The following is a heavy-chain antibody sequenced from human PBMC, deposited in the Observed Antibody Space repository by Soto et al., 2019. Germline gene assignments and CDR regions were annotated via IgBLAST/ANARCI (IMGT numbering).Heavy chain of an antibody. CDR2: IIPIFGTA. Sequence: SVKVSCKASGGTFSSYAISWVRQTPGQGLEWMGGIIPIFGTANYAQKFQGRVTITADESTSTAYMELSSLRSEDTAVYYCATSYTISQYQRTLLATSYYYGMEVCRQGTTVTVAS. CDR1: GGTFSSYA. CDR3: ATSYTISQYQRTLLATSYYYGMEV. V-gene: IGHV1-69*13. D-gene: IGHD2-2*01. J-gene: IGHJ6*02.